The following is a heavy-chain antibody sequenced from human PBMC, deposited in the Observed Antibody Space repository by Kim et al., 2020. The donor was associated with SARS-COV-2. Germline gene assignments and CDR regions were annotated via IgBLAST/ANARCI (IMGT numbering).Heavy chain of an antibody. D-gene: IGHD6-13*01. CDR3: ARGHYTSSWYGPSEYFQH. Sequence: SETLSLTCAVYGGSFSGYYWSWIRQPPGKGLEWIGEINHSGSTNYNPSLKSRVTISVDTSKNQFSLKLSSVTAADTAVYYCARGHYTSSWYGPSEYFQHWGQGTLVTVSS. V-gene: IGHV4-34*01. CDR2: INHSGST. J-gene: IGHJ1*01. CDR1: GGSFSGYY.